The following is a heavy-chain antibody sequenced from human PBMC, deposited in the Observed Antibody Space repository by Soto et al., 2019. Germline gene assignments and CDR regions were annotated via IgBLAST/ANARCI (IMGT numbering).Heavy chain of an antibody. V-gene: IGHV5-51*01. D-gene: IGHD7-27*01. J-gene: IGHJ6*02. CDR2: IYPGDSVT. CDR1: GYSFTSYW. Sequence: PGESLKISCKGSGYSFTSYWIVWVRQMPGKGPEWMGIIYPGDSVTRYSPSFQGQVTISVDKSISTAYLQWGTLKASDTAMYYCARNPSLGIHYYHYGMDVWAQGTTVTVSS. CDR3: ARNPSLGIHYYHYGMDV.